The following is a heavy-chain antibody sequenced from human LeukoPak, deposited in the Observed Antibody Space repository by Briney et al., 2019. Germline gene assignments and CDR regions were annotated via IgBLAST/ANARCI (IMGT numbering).Heavy chain of an antibody. Sequence: SVKVPCKASGGTFISYAISWVRQAPGQGLEWMGGIIPIFGTANYAQKFQGRVTITADESTSTAYMELSSLRSEDTAVYYCARDREATVTSYYSMDVWGQGTTVTVSS. CDR2: IIPIFGTA. J-gene: IGHJ6*02. D-gene: IGHD4-17*01. CDR3: ARDREATVTSYYSMDV. V-gene: IGHV1-69*13. CDR1: GGTFISYA.